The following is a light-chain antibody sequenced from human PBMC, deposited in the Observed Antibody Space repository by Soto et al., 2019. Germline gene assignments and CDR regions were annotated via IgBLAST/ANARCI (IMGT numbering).Light chain of an antibody. J-gene: IGLJ1*01. Sequence: QSWLTQPPSASGSPGQSVAISCTGTSSDVGGYNYVSWYQQHPGKAPKLMIYEVNKRPSGVPDRFSGSKSGNTASLTVSGLQAEDEADYYCSSDAGRGNVVGNRTKVTV. CDR3: SSDAGRGNV. CDR2: EVN. V-gene: IGLV2-8*01. CDR1: SSDVGGYNY.